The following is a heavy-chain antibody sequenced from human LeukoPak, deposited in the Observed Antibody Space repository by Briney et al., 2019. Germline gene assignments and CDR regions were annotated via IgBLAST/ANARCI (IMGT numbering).Heavy chain of an antibody. CDR2: IYSGGST. D-gene: IGHD1-26*01. V-gene: IGHV3-53*01. Sequence: GGSLRLSCAASGFTVSSNYMSWVRQAPGKGLEWVSVIYSGGSTYYADSVKGRFTISRDNSKNTLYLQMNSLRAEDTAVYYCAILRGGGRVDFDYWGQGTLVTVSS. J-gene: IGHJ4*02. CDR1: GFTVSSNY. CDR3: AILRGGGRVDFDY.